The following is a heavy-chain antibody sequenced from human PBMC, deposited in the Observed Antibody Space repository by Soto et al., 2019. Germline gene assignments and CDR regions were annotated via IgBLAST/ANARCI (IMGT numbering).Heavy chain of an antibody. CDR2: IYWNDDK. V-gene: IGHV2-5*01. J-gene: IGHJ5*02. D-gene: IGHD3-22*01. Sequence: SGPTLVNPTQTLTLTCTFYGFSLSTSGVGVGWIRQPPGKALEWLALIYWNDDKRYSPSLKSRLTITKDTSKNQVVLTMTNMDPVDTATYYCAHGGDHYDSSGYYLPWFDPWGQGTQVTVSS. CDR3: AHGGDHYDSSGYYLPWFDP. CDR1: GFSLSTSGVG.